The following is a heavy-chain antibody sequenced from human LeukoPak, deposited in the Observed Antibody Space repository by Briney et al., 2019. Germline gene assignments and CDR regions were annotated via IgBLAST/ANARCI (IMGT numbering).Heavy chain of an antibody. CDR1: GYTSTSYD. CDR2: MNPNSGNT. D-gene: IGHD6-13*01. Sequence: GASVKVSCKASGYTSTSYDINWVRQATGQGLEWMGWMNPNSGNTGYAQKFQGRVTMTRNTSISTAYMELSSLRSEDTAVYYCARGRSRRDNWFDPWGQGTLVTVSS. V-gene: IGHV1-8*01. J-gene: IGHJ5*02. CDR3: ARGRSRRDNWFDP.